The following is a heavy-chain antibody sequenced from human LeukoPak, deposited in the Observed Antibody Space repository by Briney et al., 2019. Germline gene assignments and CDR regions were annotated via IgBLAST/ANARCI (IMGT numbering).Heavy chain of an antibody. J-gene: IGHJ4*02. V-gene: IGHV3-7*01. CDR2: IKQDGSEK. CDR3: ARLRQTTPPKYCSSTSCSTPIYFDY. CDR1: GFTFSSYW. Sequence: GGSLRLSCAASGFTFSSYWMSWVRQAPGEGLEWVANIKQDGSEKYYVDSVKGRFTISRDNAKNSLYLQMNSLRAEDTAVYYCARLRQTTPPKYCSSTSCSTPIYFDYWGQGTLVTVSS. D-gene: IGHD2-2*01.